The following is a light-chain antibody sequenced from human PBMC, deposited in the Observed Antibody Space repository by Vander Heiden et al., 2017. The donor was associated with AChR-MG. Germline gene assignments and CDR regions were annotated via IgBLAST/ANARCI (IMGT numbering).Light chain of an antibody. CDR1: PSLLLSNGYDY. Sequence: DIVVTQSSLSLPVTPGEPTPISCRSSPSLLLSNGYDYLDWYLEKPGQSPQLLVYLGSNRASGVPDRCSGSGSGTDFTLKISRVEAEDVGVYYCMKALQTPPTFGQGTKLEIK. J-gene: IGKJ2*01. CDR2: LGS. V-gene: IGKV2-28*01. CDR3: MKALQTPPT.